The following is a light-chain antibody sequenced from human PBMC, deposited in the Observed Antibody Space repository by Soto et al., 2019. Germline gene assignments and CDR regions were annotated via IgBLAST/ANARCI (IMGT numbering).Light chain of an antibody. V-gene: IGKV3-15*01. CDR2: GTS. CDR3: QQYNNWPQT. CDR1: QSVSSSY. J-gene: IGKJ1*01. Sequence: EIVLTQSPGPLSLSAGGSANHYCRASQSVSSSYLAWYQHKPVQAPRFLIYGTSSRAADVPARFSGGGSGTEFTLTISSLQSEDFAEYHCQQYNNWPQTFGQGTKVDIK.